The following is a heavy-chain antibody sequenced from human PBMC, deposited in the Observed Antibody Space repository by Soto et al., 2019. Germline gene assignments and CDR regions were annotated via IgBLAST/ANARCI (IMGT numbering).Heavy chain of an antibody. V-gene: IGHV1-24*01. CDR2: FDPEDGET. CDR3: ATGINKYYYDTSRYWAP. J-gene: IGHJ5*02. Sequence: SSVQVSCKVSGYTLTELSMHWVRQAPGKGLEWMGGFDPEDGETIYAQKFQGRVTMTEDTSTDTAYMELSSLRSEDTAVYYCATGINKYYYDTSRYWAPWGQGTVVT. D-gene: IGHD3-22*01. CDR1: GYTLTELS.